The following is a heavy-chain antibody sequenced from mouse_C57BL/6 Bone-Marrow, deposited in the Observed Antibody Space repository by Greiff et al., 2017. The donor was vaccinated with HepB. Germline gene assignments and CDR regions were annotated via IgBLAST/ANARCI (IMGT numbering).Heavy chain of an antibody. J-gene: IGHJ1*03. Sequence: QVQLQQPGAELVRPGSSVKLSCKASGYTFTSYWMHWVKQRPIQGLEWIGNIDPSDSETHYNQKFKDKATLTADKSSSTAYMQLSSLTSEDSAVYYCAGGSSPWDFDVWGTGTTVTVSA. V-gene: IGHV1-52*01. CDR3: AGGSSPWDFDV. CDR2: IDPSDSET. D-gene: IGHD1-1*01. CDR1: GYTFTSYW.